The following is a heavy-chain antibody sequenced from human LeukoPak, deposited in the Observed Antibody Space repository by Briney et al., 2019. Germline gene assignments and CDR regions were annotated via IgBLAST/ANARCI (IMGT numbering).Heavy chain of an antibody. CDR1: GFTFSSYA. Sequence: GGALRLSCAASGFTFSSYAMRWVRQAPGKGLEWVSGISGSGGSTYYADSVKGRFTISRDNSKNTLDLQMNSLSAEDTAVYYSAKRRREYCSGGSCANDYFDYWGQGTLVTVSS. D-gene: IGHD2-15*01. J-gene: IGHJ4*02. CDR2: ISGSGGST. CDR3: AKRRREYCSGGSCANDYFDY. V-gene: IGHV3-23*01.